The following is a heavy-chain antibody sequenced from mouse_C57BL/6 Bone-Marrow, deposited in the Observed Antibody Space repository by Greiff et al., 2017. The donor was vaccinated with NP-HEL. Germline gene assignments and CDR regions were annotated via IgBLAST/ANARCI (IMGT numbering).Heavy chain of an antibody. J-gene: IGHJ2*01. CDR3: ARWYSNFDY. V-gene: IGHV1-26*01. CDR2: INPNNGGT. CDR1: GYTFTDYY. Sequence: EVQLQQSGPELVKPGASVKISCKASGYTFTDYYMNWVKQSHGKSLEWIGDINPNNGGTSYNQKFKGKATLTVDKSSSTAYMELRSLTSEDSAVYYCARWYSNFDYWGQGTTLTVSS. D-gene: IGHD2-5*01.